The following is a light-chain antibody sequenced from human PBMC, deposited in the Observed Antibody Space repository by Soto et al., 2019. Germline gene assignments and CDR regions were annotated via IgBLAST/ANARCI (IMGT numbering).Light chain of an antibody. V-gene: IGKV3-20*01. CDR3: QQYGSSPHTWT. CDR2: GAS. Sequence: IVLTQSPGTLSLSPGERATLSCRASQSVSSSYLAWYQQKPGQAPRLLIYGASSRATGIPDRFSGSGSGTDFTLTISRLEPEDFAVYYCQQYGSSPHTWTFGQGTKVDIK. CDR1: QSVSSSY. J-gene: IGKJ1*01.